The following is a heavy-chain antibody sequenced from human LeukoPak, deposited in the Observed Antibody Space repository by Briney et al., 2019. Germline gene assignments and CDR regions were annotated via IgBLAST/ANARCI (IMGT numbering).Heavy chain of an antibody. CDR2: ISVSGDNT. CDR3: ANSHKNAPEVW. CDR1: GLTFSTTP. J-gene: IGHJ4*02. Sequence: GGSLRLSCAVSGLTFSTTPMTWVRQAPGKGLEWVSAISVSGDNTYYADSVRGRFTISRDNSKNTLYLQMDSLRAEDTAVYYCANSHKNAPEVWWGQGTLVTVSS. V-gene: IGHV3-23*01.